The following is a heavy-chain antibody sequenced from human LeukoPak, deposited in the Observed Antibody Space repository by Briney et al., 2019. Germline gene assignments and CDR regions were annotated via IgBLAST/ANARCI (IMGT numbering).Heavy chain of an antibody. CDR2: ISAYNGNT. D-gene: IGHD4-23*01. CDR1: GYTFTSYG. J-gene: IGHJ5*02. CDR3: ARDATVVTPKNWFDP. V-gene: IGHV1-18*01. Sequence: GASVKVSRKASGYTFTSYGISWVRQAPGQGLEWMGWISAYNGNTNYAQKLQGRVTMTTDTSTSTAYMELRSLRSDDTAVYYCARDATVVTPKNWFDPWGQGTLVTVSS.